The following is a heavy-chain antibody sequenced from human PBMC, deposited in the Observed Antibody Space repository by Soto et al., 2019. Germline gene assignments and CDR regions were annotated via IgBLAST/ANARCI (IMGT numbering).Heavy chain of an antibody. CDR2: IWYDGSNK. CDR3: ARENDFWRVTWYFDY. V-gene: IGHV3-33*01. D-gene: IGHD3-3*01. CDR1: GFTFSSYG. Sequence: QVQLVESGGGVVQPGRSLRLSCAASGFTFSSYGMHWVRQAPGKGLEWVAVIWYDGSNKYYADSVKGRFTISRDNSKNTLYLQMNSLRAEDTAVYYCARENDFWRVTWYFDYWGQGTLVTVSS. J-gene: IGHJ4*02.